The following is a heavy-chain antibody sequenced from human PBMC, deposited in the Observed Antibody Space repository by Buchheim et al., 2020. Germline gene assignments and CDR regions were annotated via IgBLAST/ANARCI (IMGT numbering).Heavy chain of an antibody. CDR1: DGSLSGFY. V-gene: IGHV4-34*01. J-gene: IGHJ4*02. Sequence: QVRLQQWGAGLLKPSETLSLTCAVYDGSLSGFYWSWIRQPPGKGLEWIGEINHSGCATYNPSLQSRVTISVDTPTKQFSLKRTAVTAAETAVYYCATGGLWLERHYFDNWGQGT. CDR3: ATGGLWLERHYFDN. D-gene: IGHD1-1*01. CDR2: INHSGCA.